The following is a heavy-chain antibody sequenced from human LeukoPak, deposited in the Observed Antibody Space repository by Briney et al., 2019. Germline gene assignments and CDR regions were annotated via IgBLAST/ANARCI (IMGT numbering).Heavy chain of an antibody. V-gene: IGHV4-61*02. CDR1: GVSISSGSYY. J-gene: IGHJ6*03. D-gene: IGHD2-2*01. CDR3: ARGYCSSTSCAYYYYYYMDV. CDR2: IYTSGST. Sequence: SETLSLTCTVSGVSISSGSYYWSWIRQPAGKGLEWIGRIYTSGSTNYNPSLKSRVTISVDTSKNQFSLKLSSVTAADTAVYYCARGYCSSTSCAYYYYYYMDVWGKGTTVTVSS.